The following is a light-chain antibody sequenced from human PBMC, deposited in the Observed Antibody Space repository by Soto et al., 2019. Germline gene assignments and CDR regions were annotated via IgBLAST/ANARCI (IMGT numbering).Light chain of an antibody. V-gene: IGLV4-69*01. CDR2: VNSDGSH. CDR1: SGHNDYA. Sequence: QPVLTQSPSASASLGASVKLTCTLSSGHNDYAIAWHQQQPEKGPRYLMKVNSDGSHTKGDGIPDRFSGSSSGAERYLTISSLQSEDEADYYCQTWGSGIRIFGGGTKVTVL. CDR3: QTWGSGIRI. J-gene: IGLJ2*01.